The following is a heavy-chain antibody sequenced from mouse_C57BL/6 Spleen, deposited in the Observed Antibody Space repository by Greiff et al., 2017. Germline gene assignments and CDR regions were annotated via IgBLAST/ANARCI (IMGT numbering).Heavy chain of an antibody. V-gene: IGHV1-55*01. CDR2: IYPGSGST. CDR3: ARKEGDY. Sequence: QVHVKQPGAELVKPGASVKMSCKASGYTFTSYWITWVKQRPGQGLEWIGDIYPGSGSTNYNEKFKSKATLTVDTSSSTAYMQLSSLTSEDSAVYYCARKEGDYWGQGTTLTVSS. J-gene: IGHJ2*01. CDR1: GYTFTSYW.